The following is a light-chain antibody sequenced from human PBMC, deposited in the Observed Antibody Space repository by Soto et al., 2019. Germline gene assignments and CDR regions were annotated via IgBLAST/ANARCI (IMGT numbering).Light chain of an antibody. V-gene: IGLV1-40*01. J-gene: IGLJ3*02. CDR1: SSNIGAGYD. Sequence: QSVLTQPPSVSGAPGQRVTISCTGSSSNIGAGYDVHWYQQLPGTAPKLLIYGNSNRPSGVPDRFSGSKSGTSAYPAITGLQAEDEADYYCQSYDSSLSGWVFGGGTQLTVL. CDR2: GNS. CDR3: QSYDSSLSGWV.